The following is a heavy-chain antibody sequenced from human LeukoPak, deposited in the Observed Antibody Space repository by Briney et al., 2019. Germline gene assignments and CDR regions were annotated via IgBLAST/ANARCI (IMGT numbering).Heavy chain of an antibody. CDR1: GFTFDDYA. V-gene: IGHV3-9*01. J-gene: IGHJ4*02. Sequence: GRSLRLSCAASGFTFDDYAMHWVRQAPGKGLEWVSGISWNSGSIGYADSVMGRFTISRDNAENSLYLQLNSLRAEDTAMYYCAGDRGYLQFDYWGQGTLVTVSS. CDR3: AGDRGYLQFDY. CDR2: ISWNSGSI. D-gene: IGHD3-10*01.